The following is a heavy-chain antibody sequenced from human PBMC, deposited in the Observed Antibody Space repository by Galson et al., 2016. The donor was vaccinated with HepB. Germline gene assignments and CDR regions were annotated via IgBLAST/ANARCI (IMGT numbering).Heavy chain of an antibody. Sequence: CAISGDSVASRSATWNWIRQSPSGGLESLGRTYYRSKWHNDYAVSVKSRLTISPDKSKNQFSLQLVSVPPEDTAVYYCARGATQTAYFDYWGQETLVTVSA. D-gene: IGHD5-12*01. CDR2: TYYRSKWHN. CDR1: GDSVASRSAT. J-gene: IGHJ4*02. V-gene: IGHV6-1*01. CDR3: ARGATQTAYFDY.